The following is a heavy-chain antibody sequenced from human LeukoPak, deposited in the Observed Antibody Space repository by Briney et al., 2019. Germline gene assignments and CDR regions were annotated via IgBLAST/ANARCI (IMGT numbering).Heavy chain of an antibody. CDR1: GYTFTSYD. V-gene: IGHV1-18*01. J-gene: IGHJ3*02. CDR2: ISAYNGNT. CDR3: ARGGYNTGWWDAFDI. D-gene: IGHD6-19*01. Sequence: EASVKVSCKASGYTFTSYDINWVRQATGQGLEWMGWISAYNGNTNYAQKFQGRVTMTTDTSTSTAHMELRSLRSDDTAVFYCARGGYNTGWWDAFDIWGQGTMVTVSS.